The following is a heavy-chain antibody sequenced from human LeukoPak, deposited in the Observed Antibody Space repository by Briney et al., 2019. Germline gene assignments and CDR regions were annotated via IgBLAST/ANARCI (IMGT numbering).Heavy chain of an antibody. CDR3: AKDRRSDYAADY. Sequence: PGGSLRLSCAASTFTFSSYGMSWVRQAPGKGLEWVSAISGSGGSTYYAESVKGRFTISRDNSKNTLYLQMNSLRAEDTAIYYCAKDRRSDYAADYWGQGTLVTVSS. CDR1: TFTFSSYG. J-gene: IGHJ4*02. V-gene: IGHV3-23*01. CDR2: ISGSGGST. D-gene: IGHD5-12*01.